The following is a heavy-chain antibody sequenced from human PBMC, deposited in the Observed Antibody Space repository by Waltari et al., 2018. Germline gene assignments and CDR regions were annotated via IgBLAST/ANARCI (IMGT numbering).Heavy chain of an antibody. J-gene: IGHJ4*02. CDR3: APLGYCSDGTCYSTDY. V-gene: IGHV3-23*01. D-gene: IGHD2-15*01. Sequence: EVQLSESGGGLVQPGGSLRLSCAASGFTFSNYVMSWVRQAPGKAREWVSSLSQDGDTTYYADSGKGRFSTFRDNSRYTLYLQMNSLRAEDTAVYYCAPLGYCSDGTCYSTDYWGQGTLVTVSS. CDR1: GFTFSNYV. CDR2: LSQDGDTT.